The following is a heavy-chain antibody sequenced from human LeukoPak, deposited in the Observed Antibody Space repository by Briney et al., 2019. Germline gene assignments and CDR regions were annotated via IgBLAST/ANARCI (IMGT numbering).Heavy chain of an antibody. Sequence: ASVKVSCKASGYTFTSYYMHWVRQAPGQGLEWMGWINPNSGGTNYAQKFQGRVTMTRDTSISTAYMELSRLRSDDTAVYYCARGVTWDQLLFDYWGQGTLVTVSS. V-gene: IGHV1-2*02. CDR1: GYTFTSYY. D-gene: IGHD4-23*01. CDR3: ARGVTWDQLLFDY. J-gene: IGHJ4*02. CDR2: INPNSGGT.